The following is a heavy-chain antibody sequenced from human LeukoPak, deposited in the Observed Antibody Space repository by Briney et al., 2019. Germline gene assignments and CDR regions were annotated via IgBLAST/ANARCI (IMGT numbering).Heavy chain of an antibody. Sequence: SETLSLTCTVSGGSISSYYWSWIRQPPGKGLEWIGYIYYSGSTNYNPSLKSRVTISVDTSKNQFSLKLNSVTAADTAVYYCARDRVGATTSGGLDHWGQGTLVTVSS. CDR2: IYYSGST. CDR1: GGSISSYY. V-gene: IGHV4-59*01. D-gene: IGHD1-26*01. J-gene: IGHJ4*02. CDR3: ARDRVGATTSGGLDH.